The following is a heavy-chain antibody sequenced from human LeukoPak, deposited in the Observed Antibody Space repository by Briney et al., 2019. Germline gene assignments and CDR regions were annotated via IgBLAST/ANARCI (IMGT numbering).Heavy chain of an antibody. D-gene: IGHD3-10*01. CDR3: ARGFSRMVRRVIGY. CDR1: GYTFTSYD. CDR2: MNPNSGNT. J-gene: IGHJ4*02. V-gene: IGHV1-8*01. Sequence: ASVKVSCKASGYTFTSYDINWVRQATGQGLEWMRWMNPNSGNTGYAQKFQGRVTMTRNTSISTAYMELSSLRSEDTAVYYCARGFSRMVRRVIGYWSQGTLVTVSS.